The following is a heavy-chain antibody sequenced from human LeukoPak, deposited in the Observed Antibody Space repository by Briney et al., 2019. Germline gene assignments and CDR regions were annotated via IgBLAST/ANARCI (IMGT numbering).Heavy chain of an antibody. J-gene: IGHJ5*02. CDR3: ARDTGVWGSYRLAWFDP. CDR2: TNHSGST. D-gene: IGHD3-16*02. CDR1: GGSFSGYY. V-gene: IGHV4-34*01. Sequence: KPSETLSLTCAVYGGSFSGYYWSWIRQPPGKGLEWIGETNHSGSTNYNPSLKSRVTISVDTSKNQFSLKLSSVTAADTAVYYCARDTGVWGSYRLAWFDPWGQGTLVTVSS.